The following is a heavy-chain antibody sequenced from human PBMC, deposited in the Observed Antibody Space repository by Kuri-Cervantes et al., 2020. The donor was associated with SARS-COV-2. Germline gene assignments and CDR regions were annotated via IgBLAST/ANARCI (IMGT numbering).Heavy chain of an antibody. D-gene: IGHD3-16*01. V-gene: IGHV4-31*03. CDR2: IYYSGST. CDR1: GGSISSGGYY. CDR3: ARDGGSQLDY. Sequence: LRLSCTVSGGSISSGGYYWSWNRQHPGKGLEWIGYIYYSGSTYYNPSLKSRVTISVDTSKNQFSLKRSSVTAADTAVYYCARDGGSQLDYWCQGTLVTVSS. J-gene: IGHJ4*02.